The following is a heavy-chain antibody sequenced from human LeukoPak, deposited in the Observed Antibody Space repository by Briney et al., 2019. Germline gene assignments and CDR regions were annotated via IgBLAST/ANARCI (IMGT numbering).Heavy chain of an antibody. CDR2: ISWDGGST. CDR3: AKGRIAVATIRDGMDV. D-gene: IGHD5-12*01. J-gene: IGHJ6*02. Sequence: GGSLRLSCAASGFTFDDYTMHWVRQAPGKGLEWVSLISWDGGSTYYADSVKGRFTISRDNSKNSLYLQMNSLRTEDTALYYCAKGRIAVATIRDGMDVWGQGTTVTVSS. CDR1: GFTFDDYT. V-gene: IGHV3-43*01.